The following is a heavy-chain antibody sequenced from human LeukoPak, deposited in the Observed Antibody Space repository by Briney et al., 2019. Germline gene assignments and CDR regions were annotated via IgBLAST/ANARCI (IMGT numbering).Heavy chain of an antibody. Sequence: PGGSLRLSCTASGFTFGDYAMSWFRQAPGKGLEWVGFIRSKAYGGTTEYAASVKGRFTISRDDSKSIAYLQMNSLKTEDTAVYYCTREGIVGATWDAFDIWGQGTMVTVSS. CDR2: IRSKAYGGTT. CDR3: TREGIVGATWDAFDI. J-gene: IGHJ3*02. D-gene: IGHD1-26*01. V-gene: IGHV3-49*03. CDR1: GFTFGDYA.